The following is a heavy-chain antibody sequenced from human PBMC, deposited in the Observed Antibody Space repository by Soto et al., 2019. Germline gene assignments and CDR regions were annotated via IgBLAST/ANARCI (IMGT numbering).Heavy chain of an antibody. J-gene: IGHJ6*03. D-gene: IGHD2-2*01. V-gene: IGHV3-23*01. CDR2: ISGSGGST. CDR3: ATDIVVVPAAMVGRNMDV. Sequence: GGSLRLSCAASGFTFSSYAMSWVRQAPGKGLEWVSAISGSGGSTYYADSVKGRFTISRDNSKNTLYLQMNSLRAEDTAVYYCATDIVVVPAAMVGRNMDVWGKGTTVTVSS. CDR1: GFTFSSYA.